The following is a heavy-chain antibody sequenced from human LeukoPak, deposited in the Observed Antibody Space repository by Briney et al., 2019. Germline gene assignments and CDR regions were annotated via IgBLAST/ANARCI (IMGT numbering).Heavy chain of an antibody. CDR1: GGSISSSSYY. D-gene: IGHD2-2*01. J-gene: IGHJ4*02. CDR2: IYYSGST. V-gene: IGHV4-39*07. Sequence: SETLSLTCTVSGGSISSSSYYWGWIRQPPGKGLEWIRSIYYSGSTYYNPSLKSRVTISVDTSKNQFSLKLSSVTAADTAVYYCARRTSCYCFDYWGQGTLVTVSS. CDR3: ARRTSCYCFDY.